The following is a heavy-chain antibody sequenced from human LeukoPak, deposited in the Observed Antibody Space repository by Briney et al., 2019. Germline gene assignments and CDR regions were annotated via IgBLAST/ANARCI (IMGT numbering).Heavy chain of an antibody. CDR2: IKQDGSEE. CDR1: GFTFSYYW. D-gene: IGHD2-8*02. CDR3: ASKGCTGGNCKHYFDY. Sequence: GGSLRLSCAASGFTFSYYWMSWVRQAPGKGLEWVANIKQDGSEEYYVDSVKGRFTISKDNAKNSLYLQMNSLRAEDTAVYYCASKGCTGGNCKHYFDYWGQGTLVTVAS. V-gene: IGHV3-7*03. J-gene: IGHJ4*02.